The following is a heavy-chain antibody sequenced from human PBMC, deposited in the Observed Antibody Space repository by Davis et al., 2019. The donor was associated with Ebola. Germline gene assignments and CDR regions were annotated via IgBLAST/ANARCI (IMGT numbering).Heavy chain of an antibody. V-gene: IGHV3-74*01. J-gene: IGHJ6*02. Sequence: PGGSLRLSCAASGFTFSSYWMHWVRQAPGKGLVWVSRINSDGSSTSYADSVKGRFPISRDNAKNTLYLQMNSLRAEDTAVYYCARGKFWSGDYGMDVWGQGTTVTVSS. D-gene: IGHD3-3*01. CDR2: INSDGSST. CDR1: GFTFSSYW. CDR3: ARGKFWSGDYGMDV.